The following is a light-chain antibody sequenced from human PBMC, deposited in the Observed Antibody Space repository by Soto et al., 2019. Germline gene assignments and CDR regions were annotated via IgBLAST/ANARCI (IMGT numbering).Light chain of an antibody. CDR2: DVS. J-gene: IGKJ4*01. CDR3: QMYNNWVGT. V-gene: IGKV3D-15*01. Sequence: EIVMTQSPATLSVSPGDRATLSCRASQSVSSNFAWYQQRPAQAPRLLIYDVSTRATGVPTRFSGSGSGTEFTLTISSLQSEDFAVYYCQMYNNWVGTFGGGTKVEIK. CDR1: QSVSSN.